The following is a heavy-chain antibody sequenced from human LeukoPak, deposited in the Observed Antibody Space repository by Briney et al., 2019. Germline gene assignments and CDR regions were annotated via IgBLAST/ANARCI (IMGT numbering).Heavy chain of an antibody. CDR1: GFTFSSCG. CDR2: ISYDGSNK. CDR3: AKAPSGWYYGMDV. J-gene: IGHJ6*02. V-gene: IGHV3-30*18. D-gene: IGHD6-19*01. Sequence: GGSLRLSCAASGFTFSSCGMHWVRQAPGKGLEWVAVISYDGSNKYYADSVKGRFTISRDNSKNTLYLQMNSLRAEDTAVYYCAKAPSGWYYGMDVWGQGTTVTVSS.